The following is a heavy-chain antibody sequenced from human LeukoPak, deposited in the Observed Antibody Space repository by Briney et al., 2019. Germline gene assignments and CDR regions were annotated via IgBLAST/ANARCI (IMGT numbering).Heavy chain of an antibody. CDR1: GFTFSSYA. V-gene: IGHV3-23*01. J-gene: IGHJ4*02. Sequence: GASLRLSCAASGFTFSSYAMSWVRQAPGKGLVWVSAISGSGGSTYYADSAKGRFTISRDNSKNTLYLQMNSLRAEDTTVYYCANEAYYYDSSGYYYFDYWGQGTLVTVSS. D-gene: IGHD3-22*01. CDR2: ISGSGGST. CDR3: ANEAYYYDSSGYYYFDY.